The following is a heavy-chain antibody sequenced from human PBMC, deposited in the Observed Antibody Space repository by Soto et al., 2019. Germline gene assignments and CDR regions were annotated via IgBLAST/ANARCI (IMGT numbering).Heavy chain of an antibody. Sequence: QVQLQQWGAGLLTPSGTLSLTCGVYGGSFSGYYWCWIRQPPGKGLEWIGEVSHSGRVDANPSLKSRLTISVDTSKKQFSLKLISVTAADTAVYYCARVVSSGYRWFDPWGRGTPVIVPS. CDR1: GGSFSGYY. CDR3: ARVVSSGYRWFDP. D-gene: IGHD3-22*01. J-gene: IGHJ5*02. CDR2: VSHSGRV. V-gene: IGHV4-34*01.